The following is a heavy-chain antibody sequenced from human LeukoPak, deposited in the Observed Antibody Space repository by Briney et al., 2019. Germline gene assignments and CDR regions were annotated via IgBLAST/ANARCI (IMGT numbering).Heavy chain of an antibody. CDR2: IIPIFSTA. J-gene: IGHJ6*03. CDR1: GGTFSSYA. V-gene: IGHV1-69*05. D-gene: IGHD2-8*01. CDR3: ARDSNPGGYMDV. Sequence: SVKVSCKASGGTFSSYAISWVRQAPGQGLEWMGGIIPIFSTANYAQKFQGRVTITTDESTSTAYMELSSLRSEDTAVYYCARDSNPGGYMDVWGKGTTVTVSS.